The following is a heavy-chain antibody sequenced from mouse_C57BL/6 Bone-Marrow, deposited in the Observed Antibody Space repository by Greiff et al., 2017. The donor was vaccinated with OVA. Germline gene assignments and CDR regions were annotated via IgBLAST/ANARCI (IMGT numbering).Heavy chain of an antibody. J-gene: IGHJ4*01. V-gene: IGHV1-59*01. D-gene: IGHD1-3*01. Sequence: QVQLQQPGAELVRPGTSVKLSCKASGYTFTSYWMHWVKQRPGQGLEWIGVIDPSDSYTNYTQKFKGKATLTVDTSSSTAYMQLSSLTSEDSAVYYCARSGSYYYAMDYWGQGTAVTVSS. CDR2: IDPSDSYT. CDR1: GYTFTSYW. CDR3: ARSGSYYYAMDY.